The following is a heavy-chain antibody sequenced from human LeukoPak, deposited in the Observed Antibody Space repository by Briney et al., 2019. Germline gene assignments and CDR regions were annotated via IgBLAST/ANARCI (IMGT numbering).Heavy chain of an antibody. CDR3: AGVAIVNSSGWYWYFDL. Sequence: SGGSLRLSCAASGFTVSSNYMSWVRQAPGKGLEWVSVIYSGGSTYYADSVKGRFTISRDNSKNTLFLQMNSLRAEDTAVYYCAGVAIVNSSGWYWYFDLWGRGTLVTVSS. J-gene: IGHJ2*01. D-gene: IGHD6-19*01. CDR1: GFTVSSNY. V-gene: IGHV3-53*01. CDR2: IYSGGST.